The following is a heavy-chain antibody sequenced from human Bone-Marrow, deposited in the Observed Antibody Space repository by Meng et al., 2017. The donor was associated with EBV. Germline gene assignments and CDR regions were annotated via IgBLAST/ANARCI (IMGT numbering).Heavy chain of an antibody. D-gene: IGHD2-21*01. CDR3: VRGPPVGVPGTGDY. V-gene: IGHV1-3*04. CDR1: GYTFTGYI. CDR2: INTAVDYT. Sequence: QVQLVQSGXEVKKXXXPVKISCKTSGYTFTGYIPHWVRQAHGHRLEWMGWINTAVDYTKYSQNFQGRVTITRDTSATTGYMELSSLRSEDTAVYYCVRGPPVGVPGTGDYWGQGTLVTVSS. J-gene: IGHJ4*02.